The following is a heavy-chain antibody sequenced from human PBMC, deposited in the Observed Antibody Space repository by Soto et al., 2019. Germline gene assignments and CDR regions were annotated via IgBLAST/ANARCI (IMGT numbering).Heavy chain of an antibody. CDR2: IKSKTDGGTT. V-gene: IGHV3-15*07. D-gene: IGHD2-8*01. CDR3: AADRCLIGLCYLGWW. J-gene: IGHJ4*02. Sequence: EVQLVESGGGLVKPGGSLRLSCAASGVTFSNAWMNWVRQAPGKGLEWVGRIKSKTDGGTTDYAAPVKGRFTISRDDSKNTLYLKMNRLETEDTAVYFCAADRCLIGLCYLGWWGGQGPLDTVSS. CDR1: GVTFSNAW.